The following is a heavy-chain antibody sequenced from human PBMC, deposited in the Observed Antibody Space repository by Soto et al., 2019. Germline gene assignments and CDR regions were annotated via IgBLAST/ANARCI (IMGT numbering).Heavy chain of an antibody. V-gene: IGHV3-21*01. J-gene: IGHJ6*02. D-gene: IGHD2-2*01. CDR3: AREGDIAVVPAARPNNYYYYYGMDV. CDR2: ISSSSTYI. Sequence: EVQLVESGGGLVKPGGSLRLSCAASGFTFRSYSMNWVRQAPGKGLEWISCISSSSTYIYYADSVRGRFTISRDNAKNSLYLQMSSLRAEDTALYYCAREGDIAVVPAARPNNYYYYYGMDVWGQGTTVTVSS. CDR1: GFTFRSYS.